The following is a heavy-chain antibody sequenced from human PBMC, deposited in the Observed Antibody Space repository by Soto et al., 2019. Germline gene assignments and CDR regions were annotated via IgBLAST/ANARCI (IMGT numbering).Heavy chain of an antibody. V-gene: IGHV1-46*01. D-gene: IGHD6-13*01. CDR3: ATAAYSTSWYDF. J-gene: IGHJ5*01. CDR2: INPSGGST. Sequence: QVQLVQSGAEVKKPGASVKLSCKSSEYTFTDYYIHWVRQAPGQGLEWMGLINPSGGSTSYAQKFQGRVTMTRVTSTSTVYMELSSLRSEDTAVYYCATAAYSTSWYDFWGQGTLVTVSS. CDR1: EYTFTDYY.